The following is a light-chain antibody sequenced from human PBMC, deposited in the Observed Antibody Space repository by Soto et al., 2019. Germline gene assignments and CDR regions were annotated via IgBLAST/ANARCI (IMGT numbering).Light chain of an antibody. CDR2: GAS. V-gene: IGKV3-20*01. Sequence: VLTQSPGTLSLSPGERATLSCRASQSVSSSYLAWYQQKPGQAPSLLIYGASRRATGIPDRFSGSGSGTDFTLTISRLEPEDFAVYYCQQYDSSPITFGQGTRLEIK. CDR3: QQYDSSPIT. J-gene: IGKJ5*01. CDR1: QSVSSSY.